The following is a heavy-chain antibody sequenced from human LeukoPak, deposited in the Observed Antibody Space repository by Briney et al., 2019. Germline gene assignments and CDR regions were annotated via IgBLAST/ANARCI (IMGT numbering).Heavy chain of an antibody. Sequence: PSETLSLTCTVSGGSISSYYWSWIRQPPGKGLEWRGYIYYSGSTNYNPSLKSRVTISVDTSKNQFSLKLSSVTAADTAVYYCARDLHYYDSSGHRYYYYYGMDVWGQGTTVTVSS. V-gene: IGHV4-59*01. J-gene: IGHJ6*02. CDR3: ARDLHYYDSSGHRYYYYYGMDV. D-gene: IGHD3-22*01. CDR2: IYYSGST. CDR1: GGSISSYY.